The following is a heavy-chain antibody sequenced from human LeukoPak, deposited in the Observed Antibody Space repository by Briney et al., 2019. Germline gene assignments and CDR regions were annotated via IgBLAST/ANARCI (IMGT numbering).Heavy chain of an antibody. Sequence: GGSLRLSCAASGFTFTSYEMNWARQAPGKGLEWVSYISSSGSSIYQADSVKGRFTISRDKAKNSLYLQMNSLRAEDTAVYYCARGTSGSYLDYWGQGTLVTVSS. J-gene: IGHJ4*02. D-gene: IGHD1-26*01. CDR1: GFTFTSYE. CDR2: ISSSGSSI. CDR3: ARGTSGSYLDY. V-gene: IGHV3-48*03.